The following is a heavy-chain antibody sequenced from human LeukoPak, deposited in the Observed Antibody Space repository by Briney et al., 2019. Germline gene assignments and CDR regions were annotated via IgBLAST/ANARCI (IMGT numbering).Heavy chain of an antibody. V-gene: IGHV1-8*02. CDR2: MNPNSGNT. J-gene: IGHJ5*02. Sequence: ASVKVSCKASGYTFTSYYMHWVRQAPGQGLEWMGWMNPNSGNTGYAQKFQGRVTMTRNTSISTAYMELSSLRSEDTAVYYCARGRELLYYDFWSGYYLGWFDPWGQGTLVTVSS. D-gene: IGHD3-3*01. CDR3: ARGRELLYYDFWSGYYLGWFDP. CDR1: GYTFTSYY.